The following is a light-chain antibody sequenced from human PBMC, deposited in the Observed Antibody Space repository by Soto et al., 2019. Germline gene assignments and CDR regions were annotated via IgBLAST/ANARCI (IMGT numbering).Light chain of an antibody. CDR2: EGS. CDR1: SSDVGSYNL. J-gene: IGLJ1*01. CDR3: CSYAGSSTYV. V-gene: IGLV2-23*01. Sequence: QSALTQPASVSGSPGQSITISCTGTSSDVGSYNLVSWYQQHPGKAPRPMIYEGSKRPSGVSNLLTGSKSGNTASLTISGLQAEDEADYYCCSYAGSSTYVFGTGTKLTVL.